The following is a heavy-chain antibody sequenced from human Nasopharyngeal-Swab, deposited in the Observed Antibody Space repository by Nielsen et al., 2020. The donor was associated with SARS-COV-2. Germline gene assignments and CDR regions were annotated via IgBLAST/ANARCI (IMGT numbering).Heavy chain of an antibody. CDR1: GFTFSSYV. V-gene: IGHV3-30*18. J-gene: IGHJ4*02. CDR3: AKDKLVSYYDSSGYFDY. D-gene: IGHD3-22*01. CDR2: ISYDGSNK. Sequence: GESLKISCAASGFTFSSYVMHWVRQAPGKGLEWVAVISYDGSNKYYADSVKGRFTISRDNSKNTLYLQMNSLRAEDTAVYYCAKDKLVSYYDSSGYFDYWGQGTLVTVSS.